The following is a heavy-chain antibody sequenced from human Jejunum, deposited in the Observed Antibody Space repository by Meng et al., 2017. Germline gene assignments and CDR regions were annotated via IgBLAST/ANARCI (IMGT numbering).Heavy chain of an antibody. J-gene: IGHJ5*01. CDR2: ITSGAAT. CDR1: GFTFSNYA. CDR3: AKRADGTTWSHPLFAT. Sequence: GESLKISCAPSGFTFSNYAMSWVRQAPGKGLEWVSFITSGAATFYTDSVKGRFTISRDNSKNTLYLQMDSLRAEDTALYYCAKRADGTTWSHPLFATWGQGTQVTVSS. D-gene: IGHD6-13*01. V-gene: IGHV3-23*01.